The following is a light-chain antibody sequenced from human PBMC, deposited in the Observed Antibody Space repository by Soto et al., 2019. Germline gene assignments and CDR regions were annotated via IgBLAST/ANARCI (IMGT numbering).Light chain of an antibody. CDR3: QQYNSFPIT. V-gene: IGKV1-5*03. CDR2: KAS. CDR1: QSISSW. J-gene: IGKJ5*01. Sequence: DIQMTQSPSTLSASVGDRVTITCRTSQSISSWLAWYQQKPGKAPKLLIYKASSLESGVPSRFSGSGSGTEFTLTISSLQPDDFATYYCQQYNSFPITFGLWTRLESK.